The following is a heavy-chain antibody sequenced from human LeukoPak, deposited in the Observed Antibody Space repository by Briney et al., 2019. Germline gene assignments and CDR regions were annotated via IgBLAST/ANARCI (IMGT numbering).Heavy chain of an antibody. CDR1: GGSISSYY. D-gene: IGHD3-22*01. CDR3: ARDRNYDSTYGMDV. CDR2: IYYSGST. Sequence: PSETLSLTCTVSGGSISSYYWSWIRQPPGKGLEWIGYIYYSGSTNSNPSLKSRVTISVDTSKKQFSLKLSSVTAADTAVYYCARDRNYDSTYGMDVWGQGTPVTVSS. J-gene: IGHJ6*02. V-gene: IGHV4-59*01.